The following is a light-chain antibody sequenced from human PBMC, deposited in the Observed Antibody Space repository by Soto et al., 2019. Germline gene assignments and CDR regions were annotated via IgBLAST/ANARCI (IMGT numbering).Light chain of an antibody. J-gene: IGKJ4*01. Sequence: EIVMTQSPATLSVSPGERVTLSCRASQSVSSNLAWYQQKPGQAPRLLIYGASTRATGIPARFSGSGSDTEFTLTISSLQSEDVAVYYCQQYDRWPPLTFGGGTKVDIK. V-gene: IGKV3-15*01. CDR2: GAS. CDR1: QSVSSN. CDR3: QQYDRWPPLT.